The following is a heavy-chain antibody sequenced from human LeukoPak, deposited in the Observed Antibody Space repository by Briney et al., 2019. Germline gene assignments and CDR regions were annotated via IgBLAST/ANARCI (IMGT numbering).Heavy chain of an antibody. CDR1: GGSISSGSYY. D-gene: IGHD6-6*01. V-gene: IGHV4-61*02. CDR2: IYTSGST. CDR3: ARDGAARPFDY. Sequence: KPSQTLSLTCTVSGGSISSGSYYWSWIRQPAGKGLEWIGRIYTSGSTNYNPSLKSRVTISVDTSKNQFSLKLSSATAADTAVYYCARDGAARPFDYWGQGTLVTVSS. J-gene: IGHJ4*02.